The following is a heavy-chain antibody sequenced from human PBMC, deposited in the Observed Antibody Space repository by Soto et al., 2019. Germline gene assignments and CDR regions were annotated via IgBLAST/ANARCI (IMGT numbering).Heavy chain of an antibody. D-gene: IGHD1-20*01. CDR3: AKDARYYWKIDF. V-gene: IGHV3-23*01. Sequence: DVHVLESGGGLVQPGGSLRLSCGVSGLTFGSYAMTWVRQAPGKGLEWVSGISGSGANTYYADSVKGRFTISRDNSKNTLYLQMNSLRAEDTAIYYCAKDARYYWKIDFWGQGTLVTVSS. CDR2: ISGSGANT. CDR1: GLTFGSYA. J-gene: IGHJ4*02.